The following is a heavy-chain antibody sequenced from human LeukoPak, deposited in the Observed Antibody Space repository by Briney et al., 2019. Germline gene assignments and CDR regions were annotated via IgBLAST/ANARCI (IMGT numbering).Heavy chain of an antibody. CDR2: INHTGRT. Sequence: SETLSLTCAVYGGSFSGNYWSWIRQSPGKGLEWIGEINHTGRTNYNPSLKSRITISVDTSKNQFSLKLSAVTAADTAVYYCASLSMITFGGVIPNYYMDVWGKGTTVTISS. CDR3: ASLSMITFGGVIPNYYMDV. D-gene: IGHD3-16*02. J-gene: IGHJ6*03. CDR1: GGSFSGNY. V-gene: IGHV4-34*01.